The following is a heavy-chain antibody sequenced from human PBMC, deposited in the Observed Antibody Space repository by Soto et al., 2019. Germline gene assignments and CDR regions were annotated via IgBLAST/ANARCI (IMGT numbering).Heavy chain of an antibody. Sequence: PGGSLRLSCAASGFTFSNYWMTWVRQAPGKGLEWVANIKEDGSEKHYVDSVKGRYTIYRDNAKNSLYLQMNCLRVEDTAVYFCSRDVVVGAKALNYWGQGALVTVSS. CDR3: SRDVVVGAKALNY. CDR1: GFTFSNYW. CDR2: IKEDGSEK. J-gene: IGHJ4*02. D-gene: IGHD2-15*01. V-gene: IGHV3-7*01.